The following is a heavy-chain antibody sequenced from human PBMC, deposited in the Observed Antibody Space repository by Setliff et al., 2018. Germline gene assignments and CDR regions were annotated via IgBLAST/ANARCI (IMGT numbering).Heavy chain of an antibody. D-gene: IGHD5-12*01. CDR3: ARDQWVRSPPLYFSYSMDV. CDR2: ISTSGNT. V-gene: IGHV4-59*10. CDR1: DGSLSDYY. J-gene: IGHJ6*02. Sequence: SETLSLTCAVYDGSLSDYYWSWIRQPPGKGLEWIGRISTSGNTNYNPSLKSRVTVSLDTSKNQFSLKLTSMTAADTAVYYCARDQWVRSPPLYFSYSMDVWGQGTTVTVSS.